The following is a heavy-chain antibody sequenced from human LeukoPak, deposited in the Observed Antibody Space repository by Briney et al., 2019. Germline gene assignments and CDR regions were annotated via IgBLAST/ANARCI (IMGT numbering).Heavy chain of an antibody. D-gene: IGHD2-21*01. CDR1: GYSFTDYY. Sequence: VASVKVSCKTSGYSFTDYYMHWVRQAPGQGLEWMGWNNPNSCGTSSAQTFQGRVTMTRDTSISTVYMEVSWLTSDDTAIYYCARADRLHGGPYLIGPWGQGTLVTVSS. V-gene: IGHV1-2*02. CDR2: NNPNSCGT. CDR3: ARADRLHGGPYLIGP. J-gene: IGHJ5*02.